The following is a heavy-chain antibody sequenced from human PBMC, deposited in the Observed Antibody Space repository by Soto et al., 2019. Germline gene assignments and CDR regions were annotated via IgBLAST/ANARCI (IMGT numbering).Heavy chain of an antibody. D-gene: IGHD3-10*01. CDR2: INPSGGST. CDR1: GYTFTSYY. CDR3: DRAVGWRFGDIGGMDV. Sequence: GASVKVSCKASGYTFTSYYMHWVRQAPGQGLEWMGIINPSGGSTSYAQKFQGRVTMTRDTSTSTVYMELSSLRSEDTAVYYCDRAVGWRFGDIGGMDVWGQGTTVTVSS. V-gene: IGHV1-46*03. J-gene: IGHJ6*02.